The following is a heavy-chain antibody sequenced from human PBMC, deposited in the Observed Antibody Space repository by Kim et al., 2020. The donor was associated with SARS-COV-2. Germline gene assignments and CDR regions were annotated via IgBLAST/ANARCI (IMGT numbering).Heavy chain of an antibody. CDR2: IWNDGSNK. Sequence: GGSLRLSCAASGFTFSTYGMHWVRQAPGKGLEWVARIWNDGSNKYYADSMKGRFTISRDNSKNTLYLQMTSLRAEDTAVYYCATEYSSSSAFDYWGQGTLVTVSS. CDR3: ATEYSSSSAFDY. V-gene: IGHV3-33*01. J-gene: IGHJ4*02. CDR1: GFTFSTYG. D-gene: IGHD6-6*01.